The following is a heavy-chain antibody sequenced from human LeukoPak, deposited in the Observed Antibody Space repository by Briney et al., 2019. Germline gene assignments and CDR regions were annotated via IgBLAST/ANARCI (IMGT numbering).Heavy chain of an antibody. J-gene: IGHJ4*02. CDR1: GGSISSGGYY. D-gene: IGHD3-16*01. Sequence: SQTLSLTCTVSGGSISSGGYYWSWIRQHPGKCLEWIGYIYYSGSTYYNPSLKSRVTMSVDTSENQFSLKLNSVTAADTAVYYCATTVGSYFDYWSQGTLVTVSS. CDR3: ATTVGSYFDY. V-gene: IGHV4-31*03. CDR2: IYYSGST.